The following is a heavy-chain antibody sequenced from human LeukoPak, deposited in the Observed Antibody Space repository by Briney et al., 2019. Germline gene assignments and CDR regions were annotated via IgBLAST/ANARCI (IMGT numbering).Heavy chain of an antibody. D-gene: IGHD3-22*01. Sequence: SVKVSCKASGGTFSSYAISWVRQAPGQGLEWMGGIIPVFGTSNYAQKLQGRVTMTTDTSTSTAYMELRSLRSDDTAVYYCARDQYYDSKGWFDPWGQGTLVTVSS. CDR3: ARDQYYDSKGWFDP. CDR1: GGTFSSYA. V-gene: IGHV1-69*05. J-gene: IGHJ5*02. CDR2: IIPVFGTS.